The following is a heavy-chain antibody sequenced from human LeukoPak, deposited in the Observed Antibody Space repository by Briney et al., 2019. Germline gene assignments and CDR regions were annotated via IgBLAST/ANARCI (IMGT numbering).Heavy chain of an antibody. Sequence: GESLKISCKAYGYTFTNYWIGWVRLMPGKGLEWMGVIYPGDSDTRYSPSFQGQVTISADKSINTAFLQWSSLKASDTAVYYCARLASGSYYYYDYYMDVWGKGTTVTVSS. CDR2: IYPGDSDT. CDR3: ARLASGSYYYYDYYMDV. CDR1: GYTFTNYW. D-gene: IGHD3-10*01. V-gene: IGHV5-51*01. J-gene: IGHJ6*03.